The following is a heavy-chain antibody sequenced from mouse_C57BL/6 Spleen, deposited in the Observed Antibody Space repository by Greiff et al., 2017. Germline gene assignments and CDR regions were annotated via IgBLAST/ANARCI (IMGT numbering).Heavy chain of an antibody. J-gene: IGHJ2*01. CDR3: ARRSTVVASFDY. V-gene: IGHV1-81*01. Sequence: QVQLKQSGAELARPGASVKLSCKASGYTFTSYGISWVKQRTGQGLEWIGEIYPRSGNTYYNEKFKGKATLTADKSSSTAYMELRRLTSEDSAVYFCARRSTVVASFDYWGQGTTLTVSS. D-gene: IGHD1-1*01. CDR1: GYTFTSYG. CDR2: IYPRSGNT.